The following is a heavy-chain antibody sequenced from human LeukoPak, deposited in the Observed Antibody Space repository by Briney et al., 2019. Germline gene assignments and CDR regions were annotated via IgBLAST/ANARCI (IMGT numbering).Heavy chain of an antibody. CDR1: GYTFTSYY. CDR2: INPSGGST. J-gene: IGHJ4*02. V-gene: IGHV1-46*01. Sequence: ASVKVSCKASGYTFTSYYMHWVRQAPGQGLEWMRIINPSGGSTSYAQKFQGRVTMTTDTSTSTAYMELRSLRSDDTAVYYCARDGRGGSYFDYWGQGTLVTVSS. D-gene: IGHD1-26*01. CDR3: ARDGRGGSYFDY.